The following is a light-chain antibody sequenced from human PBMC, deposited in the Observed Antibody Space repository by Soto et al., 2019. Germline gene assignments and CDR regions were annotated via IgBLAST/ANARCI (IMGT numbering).Light chain of an antibody. CDR1: QSVSSSY. J-gene: IGKJ4*01. Sequence: EIVLTQSPGTLSLSPGERATLSCRASQSVSSSYLAWYQQKPGQAPRLLLYGASSRATGIPARFSGSGSGTGFTLTISRLEPEDFAVYYCQQYGSSPLTFGGGTKVEIK. CDR2: GAS. CDR3: QQYGSSPLT. V-gene: IGKV3-20*01.